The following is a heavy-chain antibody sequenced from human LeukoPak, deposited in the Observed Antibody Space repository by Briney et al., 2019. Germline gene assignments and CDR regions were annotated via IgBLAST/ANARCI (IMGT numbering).Heavy chain of an antibody. Sequence: SETLSLTCTVSGGSISSYYWIWIRQPPGKGLEWIGYIYATGTIKDNPSLKSRVTMSVDTSKNQFSLKLNSVTAADTAVYYCASGASSGSLPFWGQGTLVTVSS. CDR3: ASGASSGSLPF. CDR1: GGSISSYY. V-gene: IGHV4-4*09. J-gene: IGHJ4*02. D-gene: IGHD1-26*01. CDR2: IYATGTI.